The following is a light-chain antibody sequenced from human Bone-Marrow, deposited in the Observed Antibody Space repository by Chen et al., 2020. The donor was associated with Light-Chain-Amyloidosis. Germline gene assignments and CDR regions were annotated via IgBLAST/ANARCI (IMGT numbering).Light chain of an antibody. CDR2: RDT. CDR1: DLPTKY. V-gene: IGLV3-25*03. CDR3: QSADSSGTYEVI. Sequence: YALTQPPSVSVSPGQTARLTCTGDDLPTKYAYWYQQKPGQAPVLVIHRDTERPSGISERFSGSSSGTTATLTISGVQAEDEADYHCQSADSSGTYEVIFGGGTKLTVL. J-gene: IGLJ2*01.